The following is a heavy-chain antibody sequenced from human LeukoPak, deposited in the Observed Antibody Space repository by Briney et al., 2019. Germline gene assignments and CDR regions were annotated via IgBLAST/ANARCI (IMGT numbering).Heavy chain of an antibody. CDR2: IYPGDSDT. D-gene: IGHD6-19*01. CDR3: ARGKSVAGFYYYGMDV. J-gene: IGHJ6*02. CDR1: GYSFTSYW. V-gene: IGHV5-51*01. Sequence: GESLKISCKGSGYSFTSYWIGWVCQMPGKGLEWMGIIYPGDSDTRYSPSFQGQVTISADKSISTAYLQWSSLKASDTAMYYCARGKSVAGFYYYGMDVWGQGTTVTVSS.